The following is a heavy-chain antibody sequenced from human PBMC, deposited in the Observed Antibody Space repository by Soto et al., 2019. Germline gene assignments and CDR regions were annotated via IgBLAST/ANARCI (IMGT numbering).Heavy chain of an antibody. J-gene: IGHJ4*02. CDR2: LHYNGFA. V-gene: IGHV4-59*01. D-gene: IGHD3-16*01. Sequence: TLSLTCTVSGASMNDYYGSWIRQSPGKGLEHIGYLHYNGFAEYSPSLRSRVSISMDTSKNQFSLKLSSVTAADTAIYYCARSGHIFAGVFWGQGILVTVSS. CDR3: ARSGHIFAGVF. CDR1: GASMNDYY.